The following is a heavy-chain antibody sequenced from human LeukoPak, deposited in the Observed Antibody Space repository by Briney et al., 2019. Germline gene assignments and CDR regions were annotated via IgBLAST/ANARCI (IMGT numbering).Heavy chain of an antibody. J-gene: IGHJ4*02. D-gene: IGHD4-23*01. CDR3: AREGPTDYGGNSGNCFNY. Sequence: ASVKVSCKASGYTFTGYYMHWVRQAPGQGLEWMGWINPNSGGTNYAQKFQGWVTMTRDTSISTAYMELSRLRSGDTAVYYCAREGPTDYGGNSGNCFNYWGQGTLVTVSS. CDR1: GYTFTGYY. V-gene: IGHV1-2*04. CDR2: INPNSGGT.